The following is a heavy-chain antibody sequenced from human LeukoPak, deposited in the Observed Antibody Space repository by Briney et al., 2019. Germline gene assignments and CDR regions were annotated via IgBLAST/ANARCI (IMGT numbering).Heavy chain of an antibody. CDR3: ARVDGYGGPFDY. J-gene: IGHJ4*02. CDR1: GFTFSDYY. V-gene: IGHV3-11*06. D-gene: IGHD4-23*01. CDR2: ISSSSDT. Sequence: PGGSLRLSCAASGFTFSDYYMSWIRQAPGKGLEWISQISSSSDTNYVDSVRGRFTISRDNAKNSLYLQMNSLRAEDTAVYYCARVDGYGGPFDYWGQGTLVTVSS.